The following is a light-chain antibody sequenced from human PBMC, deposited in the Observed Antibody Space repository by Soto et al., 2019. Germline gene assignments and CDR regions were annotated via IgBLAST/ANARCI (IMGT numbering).Light chain of an antibody. CDR1: SSNIGSNT. J-gene: IGLJ2*01. V-gene: IGLV1-44*01. CDR2: SNN. Sequence: QSVLTQPPSASGTPGQRVTISCSGSSSNIGSNTVNWYQQLPGTAPKLLIYSNNQRPSGVPDRFSGSKSGTSASLAISGLQSEDEAVYYCASWDVSLNAVLFGGGTQLTVL. CDR3: ASWDVSLNAVL.